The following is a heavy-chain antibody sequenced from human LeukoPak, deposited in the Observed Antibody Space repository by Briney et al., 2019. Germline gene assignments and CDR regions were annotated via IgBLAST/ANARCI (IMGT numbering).Heavy chain of an antibody. J-gene: IGHJ6*02. CDR1: GGTFSSYA. D-gene: IGHD3-9*01. V-gene: IGHV1-69*13. Sequence: SVKVSCKASGGTFSSYAISWVRQAPGQGLEWMGGIIPIFGTANYAQKFQGRVTITADESTSTAYMELSSLGSEDTAVYYCATLYYDILTGKYYYYGMDVWGQGTTVTVSS. CDR2: IIPIFGTA. CDR3: ATLYYDILTGKYYYYGMDV.